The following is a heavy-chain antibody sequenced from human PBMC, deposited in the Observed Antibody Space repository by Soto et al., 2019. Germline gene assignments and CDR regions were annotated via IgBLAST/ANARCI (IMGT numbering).Heavy chain of an antibody. CDR1: GFIFSDYD. CDR2: LSHSDGST. J-gene: IGHJ6*02. CDR3: AKRGTCYFYGMDV. D-gene: IGHD3-16*01. Sequence: EVQLLESGGGWVQPGGSLRLSCAASGFIFSDYDMDWVRQTPGRGLEWVSSLSHSDGSTYYADSVQGRFTISRDYSNNTLHLQMNSLRAEDTAVYYCAKRGTCYFYGMDVWGQGTTVTVSS. V-gene: IGHV3-23*01.